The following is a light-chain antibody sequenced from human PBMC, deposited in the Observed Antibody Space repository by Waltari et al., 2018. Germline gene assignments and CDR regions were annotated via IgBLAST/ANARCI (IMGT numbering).Light chain of an antibody. CDR1: SFNLGKTH. CDR2: ETD. CDR3: GVWDSGLSVV. Sequence: QSAVTQPPSVSAAPGQKVTISCSGSSFNLGKTHVSWYKQHPGTAPKLLSYETDKRTSVIPDRFSGAKSGTSATLVITGRQTGDEADDYCGVWDSGLSVVFGGGTKLTVL. J-gene: IGLJ3*02. V-gene: IGLV1-51*02.